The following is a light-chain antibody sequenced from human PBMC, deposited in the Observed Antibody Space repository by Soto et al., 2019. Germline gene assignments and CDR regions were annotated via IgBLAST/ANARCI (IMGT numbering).Light chain of an antibody. Sequence: DVVMTQSPLSLPVTLGQPASISCRSSQSLVYVNGDTYLDWFQHRPGQSPRRLIYKVSNRDSGVPDRFSGSGSGPDFTLKXXXXXXXXXXVYYCMQGTHWPYTFGXGTKXX. V-gene: IGKV2-30*01. CDR3: MQGTHWPYT. CDR1: QSLVYVNGDTY. J-gene: IGKJ2*01. CDR2: KVS.